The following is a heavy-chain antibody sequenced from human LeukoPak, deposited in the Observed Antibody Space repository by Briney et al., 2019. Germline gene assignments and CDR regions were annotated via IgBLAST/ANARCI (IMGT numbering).Heavy chain of an antibody. D-gene: IGHD2-15*01. CDR1: GFTFSSYG. Sequence: GRSLRLSCAASGFTFSSYGMHWVRQAPGKGLEWVAVISYDGSNKYYADSVKGRFTISRDNSKNTLYLQMNSLRAEDTAVYYCAKETDCSGCSCSFYYYYYGMDVWGKGSTVTVSS. CDR3: AKETDCSGCSCSFYYYYYGMDV. J-gene: IGHJ6*04. V-gene: IGHV3-30*18. CDR2: ISYDGSNK.